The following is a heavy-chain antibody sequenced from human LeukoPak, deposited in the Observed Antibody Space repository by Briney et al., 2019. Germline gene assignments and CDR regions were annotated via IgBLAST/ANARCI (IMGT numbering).Heavy chain of an antibody. Sequence: GGSLRLSCAASGFTFSTYWMNWARQAPGKGLEWVASINPSGSVKYYVNFVKGRFTISRDNAKNSLYLQMNSLRAEDTAVYYCARDDDVWSGWGHWGRGTLVTVSS. J-gene: IGHJ4*02. CDR1: GFTFSTYW. CDR2: INPSGSVK. V-gene: IGHV3-7*01. D-gene: IGHD3-3*01. CDR3: ARDDDVWSGWGH.